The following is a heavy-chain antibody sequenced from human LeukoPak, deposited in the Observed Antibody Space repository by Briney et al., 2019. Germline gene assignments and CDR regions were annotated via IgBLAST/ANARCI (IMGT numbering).Heavy chain of an antibody. D-gene: IGHD3-9*01. CDR2: IKPSGIT. CDR3: ARQARWGYDILTGTYNWFDP. V-gene: IGHV4-34*01. Sequence: PSETLPLACAIDGASLSAYHWTWIRQPPGKGLEWIGEIKPSGITNYNPSLKSRVTLSIDTSKNQFSLKLSSVTAADTAVYYCARQARWGYDILTGTYNWFDPWGQGTLVTVSS. J-gene: IGHJ5*02. CDR1: GASLSAYH.